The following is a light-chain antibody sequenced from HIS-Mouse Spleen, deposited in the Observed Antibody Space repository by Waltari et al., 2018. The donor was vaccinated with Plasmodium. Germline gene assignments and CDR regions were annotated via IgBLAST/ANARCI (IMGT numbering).Light chain of an antibody. J-gene: IGLJ2*01. CDR3: QAWDSSTVV. V-gene: IGLV3-1*01. CDR1: KLGDKY. Sequence: SYELTQPPSVSVSTGQTASITCSGEKLGDKYACWYQQKPGQYPVMVIYQDSKRPSGNPERFSGSNSGNTATLTISVTQAMDEADYYCQAWDSSTVVFGGGTKLTVL. CDR2: QDS.